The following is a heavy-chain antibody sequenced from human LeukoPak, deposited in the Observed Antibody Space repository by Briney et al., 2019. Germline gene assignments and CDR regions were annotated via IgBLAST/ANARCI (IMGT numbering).Heavy chain of an antibody. CDR1: GGSISMTNW. J-gene: IGHJ4*02. Sequence: SETLSLTCAVSGGSISMTNWWNWVRQPPGKGLEWIGEIYHSGSTKYNPSLKSRVSMSVDTSKMQFSLNLTSVTAADTAVYYCARLHLPATRFDYWGQGTLVTVSS. D-gene: IGHD5-24*01. V-gene: IGHV4-4*02. CDR2: IYHSGST. CDR3: ARLHLPATRFDY.